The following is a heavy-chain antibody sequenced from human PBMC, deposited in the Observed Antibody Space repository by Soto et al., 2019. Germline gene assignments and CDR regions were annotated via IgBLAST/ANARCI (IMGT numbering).Heavy chain of an antibody. Sequence: PGGSLRLSCAASGFTFSSYSMNWVRQAPGKGLEWVSSISSSSSYIYYADSVKGRFTISRDNAKNSLYLQMNSLRAEDTAVYYCARDHWTIEASWFDPWGQGTLVTVSS. D-gene: IGHD1-1*01. J-gene: IGHJ5*02. CDR1: GFTFSSYS. CDR3: ARDHWTIEASWFDP. V-gene: IGHV3-21*01. CDR2: ISSSSSYI.